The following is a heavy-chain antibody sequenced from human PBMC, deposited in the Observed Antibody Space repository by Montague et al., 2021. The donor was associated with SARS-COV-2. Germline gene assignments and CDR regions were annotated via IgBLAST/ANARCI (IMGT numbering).Heavy chain of an antibody. CDR2: ISGFGGGT. V-gene: IGHV3-23*01. CDR1: GFIFTNYD. J-gene: IGHJ4*02. Sequence: SLRLSCAASGFIFTNYDMNWVRRAPGKGLESVASISGFGGGTYSSASVRGRFTISRATSNSTLFLQMDGLRAEDTAIYYSAKSFSGTRNGFDIWGQGTLVTVSS. D-gene: IGHD1-14*01. CDR3: AKSFSGTRNGFDI.